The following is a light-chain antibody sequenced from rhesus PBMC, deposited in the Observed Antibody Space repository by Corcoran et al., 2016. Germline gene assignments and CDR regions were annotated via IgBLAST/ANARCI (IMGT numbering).Light chain of an antibody. CDR1: SSDIGGYNR. Sequence: QAAPTQSPSVSGSPGQSVTISCTGSSSDIGGYNRVSWYQQYPGKAPKLLIYEVTKRPSGVSNRFSGSKSGNTASLTISGLQAEDEADYYCSSYANTGTYIFGVGTRLTVL. J-gene: IGLJ1*01. CDR2: EVT. V-gene: IGLV2-13*03. CDR3: SSYANTGTYI.